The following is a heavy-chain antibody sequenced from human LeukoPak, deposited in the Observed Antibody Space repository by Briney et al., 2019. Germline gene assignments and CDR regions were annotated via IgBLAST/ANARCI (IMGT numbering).Heavy chain of an antibody. V-gene: IGHV1-18*01. Sequence: ASVKVSCKASGYTFTSYGISWVRQAPGQGLEWMGWISAYNGNTNYAQKLQGRVTMTTDTSTSTAYMELRSLRSDDTAVYYCARRWTAAGTTPLYYYGMDVWGQGTMVTVSS. CDR1: GYTFTSYG. D-gene: IGHD6-13*01. CDR3: ARRWTAAGTTPLYYYGMDV. CDR2: ISAYNGNT. J-gene: IGHJ6*02.